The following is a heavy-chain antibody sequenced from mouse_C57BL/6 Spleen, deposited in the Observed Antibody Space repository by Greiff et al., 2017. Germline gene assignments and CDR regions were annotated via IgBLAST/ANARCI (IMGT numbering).Heavy chain of an antibody. CDR2: ILPGSGST. CDR3: ARWTTVKMDYAMDY. D-gene: IGHD1-1*01. Sequence: QVQLQQSGAELMKPGASVKLSCKATGYTFTGYWIEWVKQRPGHGLEWIGEILPGSGSTNYTEKFKGKATFTADTSSNTAYMQLSSLTTEDSAIYYCARWTTVKMDYAMDYWGQGTSVTVSS. V-gene: IGHV1-9*01. CDR1: GYTFTGYW. J-gene: IGHJ4*01.